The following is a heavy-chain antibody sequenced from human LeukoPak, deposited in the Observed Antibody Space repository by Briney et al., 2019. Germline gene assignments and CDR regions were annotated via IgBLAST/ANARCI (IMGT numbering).Heavy chain of an antibody. CDR3: ASDYDFTSASSGFDY. Sequence: GESLRLSRAASGCTFSSYSMNWVRQAPGKGLEWVSSISSSSSYIYYADSVKGRFTISRDNAKNSLYLQMNSLRAEDTAVYYCASDYDFTSASSGFDYWGQGTLVTVSS. CDR1: GCTFSSYS. V-gene: IGHV3-21*01. D-gene: IGHD3-3*01. CDR2: ISSSSSYI. J-gene: IGHJ4*02.